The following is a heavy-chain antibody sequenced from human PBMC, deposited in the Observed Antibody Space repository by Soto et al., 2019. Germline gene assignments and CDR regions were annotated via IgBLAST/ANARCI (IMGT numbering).Heavy chain of an antibody. CDR1: GFSLSTSGVG. CDR3: AHDSSGLYGFDY. J-gene: IGHJ4*02. Sequence: QITLKESGPTLVKPTQTLTLTCTFSGFSLSTSGVGVGWIRQPPGKALEWLALIYWDDDKRYSPSLRSRLTIXKXXSKNQVVITMTNMDPVDTATFYCAHDSSGLYGFDYWGQGILVTVSS. CDR2: IYWDDDK. D-gene: IGHD3-16*01. V-gene: IGHV2-5*02.